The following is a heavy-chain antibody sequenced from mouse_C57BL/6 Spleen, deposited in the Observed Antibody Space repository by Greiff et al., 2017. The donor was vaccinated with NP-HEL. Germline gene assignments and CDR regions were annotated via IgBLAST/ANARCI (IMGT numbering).Heavy chain of an antibody. J-gene: IGHJ2*01. D-gene: IGHD1-1*01. CDR2: INPNNGGT. CDR1: GYTFTDYY. V-gene: IGHV1-26*01. CDR3: ARLGEGYGSSYLDD. Sequence: EVQLQQSGPELVKPGASVKISCKASGYTFTDYYMNWVKQSHGKSLEWIGDINPNNGGTSYNQKFKGKATLTVDKSSSTAYMELRSLTSEDSAVYYCARLGEGYGSSYLDDWGQGTTLTVSS.